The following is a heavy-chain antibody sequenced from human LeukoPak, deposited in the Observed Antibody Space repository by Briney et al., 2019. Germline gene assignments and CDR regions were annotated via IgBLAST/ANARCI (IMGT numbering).Heavy chain of an antibody. D-gene: IGHD3-10*01. Sequence: PGGSLRLSCAASGFTFSSYAMHWVRQAPGKGLEWVAVISYDGSNKYYADSVKGRFTISRDNSKSTLYLQMNSLRAEDTAVYYCARFDEGFDYWGQGILVTVSS. V-gene: IGHV3-30-3*01. J-gene: IGHJ4*02. CDR3: ARFDEGFDY. CDR1: GFTFSSYA. CDR2: ISYDGSNK.